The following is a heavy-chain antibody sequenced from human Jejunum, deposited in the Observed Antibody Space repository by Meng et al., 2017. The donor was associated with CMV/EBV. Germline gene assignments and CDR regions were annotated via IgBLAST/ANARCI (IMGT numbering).Heavy chain of an antibody. CDR1: GDSFNSPDYY. CDR2: IYYSGST. D-gene: IGHD1-26*01. Sequence: VQRQEPGPGLVKPSQTLSLTFTVSGDSFNSPDYYWSWIRQPPEKGLEWIGYIYYSGSTYYNPSLKSRVSISGDTSNKQFSLKLTSVTAADTAVYYCARSPYSGSALPFFDYWGQGSLVTVSS. CDR3: ARSPYSGSALPFFDY. V-gene: IGHV4-30-4*01. J-gene: IGHJ4*02.